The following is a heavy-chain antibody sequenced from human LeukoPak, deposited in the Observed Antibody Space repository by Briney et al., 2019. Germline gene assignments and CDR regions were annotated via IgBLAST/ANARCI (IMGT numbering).Heavy chain of an antibody. CDR3: ARGHYYDSSGYYEIFDY. J-gene: IGHJ4*02. D-gene: IGHD3-22*01. CDR2: INHSGST. V-gene: IGHV4-34*01. Sequence: SETLSLTCAVYGGSFSGYYWSWIRQPPGKGLEWIGEINHSGSTNYNPSLKSRVTISVDTSKNQFSLKLSSVTAADTAVYYCARGHYYDSSGYYEIFDYWGQGTLITVSS. CDR1: GGSFSGYY.